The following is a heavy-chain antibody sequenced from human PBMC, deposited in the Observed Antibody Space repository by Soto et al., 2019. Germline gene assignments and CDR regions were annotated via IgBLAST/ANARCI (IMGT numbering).Heavy chain of an antibody. Sequence: EVQLVESGGGLVKPGGSLRLSCAASGFTFSNAWMSWVRQAPGKGLEWVGRIKSKTDGGTTDYAAPVKGRFTISRDDSKNTLYLQMNSLKTEDTAVYYCTTDQAPWFGDQGYWGQGTLVTVSS. CDR1: GFTFSNAW. CDR3: TTDQAPWFGDQGY. CDR2: IKSKTDGGTT. D-gene: IGHD3-10*01. V-gene: IGHV3-15*01. J-gene: IGHJ4*02.